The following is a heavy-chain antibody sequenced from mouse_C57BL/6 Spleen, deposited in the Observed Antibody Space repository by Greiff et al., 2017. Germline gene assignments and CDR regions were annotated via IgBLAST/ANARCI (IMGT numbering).Heavy chain of an antibody. V-gene: IGHV1-82*01. J-gene: IGHJ3*01. Sequence: QVQLQQSGPELVKPGASVKMSCKASGYAFSSSWMNWVKQRPGKGLEWIGRIYPGDGDTNYNGKFKGKATLTADKSSSTAYMQLSSLTSEDSAVYFCARGYGSTLAWFAYWGQGTLVTVSA. CDR3: ARGYGSTLAWFAY. CDR2: IYPGDGDT. D-gene: IGHD1-1*01. CDR1: GYAFSSSW.